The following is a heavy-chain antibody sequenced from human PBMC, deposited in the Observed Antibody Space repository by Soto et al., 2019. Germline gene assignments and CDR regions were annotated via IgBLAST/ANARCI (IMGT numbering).Heavy chain of an antibody. D-gene: IGHD3-3*01. CDR2: ITSSGSTI. CDR3: AGGRSWSKGFEYYGMDV. Sequence: SMRLCFGASGFTYSGYDTNRVRKATGQWLEWVLYITSSGSTIYYADSVKGLFTISRDNARNSLYMQWSSLKASDTAMYYCAGGRSWSKGFEYYGMDVCGQGTTVTVCS. V-gene: IGHV3-48*03. CDR1: GFTYSGYD. J-gene: IGHJ6*02.